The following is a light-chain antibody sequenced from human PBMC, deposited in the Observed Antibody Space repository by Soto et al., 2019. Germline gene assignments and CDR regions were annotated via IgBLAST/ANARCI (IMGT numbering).Light chain of an antibody. Sequence: EMVMTQSPVTLSVSPGERATLSCRASQSVSSKLGWYQEKPGQAPRLLIYGTSTRATGIPARFSGSGSGTEFTLTISSLQSEDFAVYYCQQYNNWPPITFGQGTRLENK. CDR1: QSVSSK. V-gene: IGKV3-15*01. CDR3: QQYNNWPPIT. J-gene: IGKJ5*01. CDR2: GTS.